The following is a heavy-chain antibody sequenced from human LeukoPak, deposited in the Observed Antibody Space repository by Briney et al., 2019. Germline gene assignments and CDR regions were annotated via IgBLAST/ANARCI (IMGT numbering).Heavy chain of an antibody. CDR2: INHSGST. D-gene: IGHD5-24*01. Sequence: SETLSLTCAVYGGSFSGYYWSWIRQPPGKGLEWIGEINHSGSTNYNPSLKSRVTISVDTSKNQFSLKLSSVTAADTAVYHCARGRYMAPIDYWGQGTLVTVSS. V-gene: IGHV4-34*01. J-gene: IGHJ4*02. CDR1: GGSFSGYY. CDR3: ARGRYMAPIDY.